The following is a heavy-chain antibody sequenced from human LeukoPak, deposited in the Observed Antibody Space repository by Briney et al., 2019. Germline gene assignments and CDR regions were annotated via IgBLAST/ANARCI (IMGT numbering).Heavy chain of an antibody. J-gene: IGHJ4*02. V-gene: IGHV4-39*01. CDR3: ARLETYDSTLDY. D-gene: IGHD3-22*01. CDR2: IYYSGST. Sequence: ETLSLPCTVSGDXITTSSYYWGWIRPPPGKGLEWTGNIYYSGSTYYNPSLKSRVTISVDTSKNQFSLWLSSVTAADTAVYYCARLETYDSTLDYWGQGTLVSVSS. CDR1: GDXITTSSYY.